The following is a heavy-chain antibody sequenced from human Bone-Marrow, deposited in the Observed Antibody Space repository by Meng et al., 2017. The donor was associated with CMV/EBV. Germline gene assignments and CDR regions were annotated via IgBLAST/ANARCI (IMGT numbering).Heavy chain of an antibody. CDR2: ISAYNGNT. CDR3: ARVRYSSGWTYFDY. Sequence: ASVKVSCKASGYTFTSYGISWVRQAPGQGLEWMGWISAYNGNTNYAQKLQGRVTMTTDTSTSTAYMELRSLRSEDTAVYYCARVRYSSGWTYFDYWGQGTLVTV. D-gene: IGHD6-19*01. V-gene: IGHV1-18*01. CDR1: GYTFTSYG. J-gene: IGHJ4*02.